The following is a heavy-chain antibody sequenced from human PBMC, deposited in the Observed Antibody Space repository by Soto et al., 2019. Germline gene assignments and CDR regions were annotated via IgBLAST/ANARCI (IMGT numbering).Heavy chain of an antibody. CDR1: GHTFSSYT. J-gene: IGHJ4*02. Sequence: QVQFVQSGAEVEKPGASVKVSCKASGHTFSSYTIHWMRQAPGQTLEWMGWIYAGNGNTKYSQKFQGRVTITRDTSASTAYMELSSLRSKDTAVYYCARDPALDYWGQGTLVTVSA. V-gene: IGHV1-3*01. CDR2: IYAGNGNT. CDR3: ARDPALDY.